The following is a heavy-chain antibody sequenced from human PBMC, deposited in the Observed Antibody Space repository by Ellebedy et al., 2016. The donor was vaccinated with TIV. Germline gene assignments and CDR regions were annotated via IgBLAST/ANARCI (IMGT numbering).Heavy chain of an antibody. CDR3: ARGRGGTYSIPFDY. CDR1: GGSFNHYY. J-gene: IGHJ4*02. CDR2: INHSGST. D-gene: IGHD1-26*01. Sequence: SETLSLXCAVYGGSFNHYYWSWIRQPPGKGLEWIGEINHSGSTIYNPSLKTRVIISVDTSKNQFSLRLNSVTAADTAVYYCARGRGGTYSIPFDYWGQGIPVTVSS. V-gene: IGHV4-34*01.